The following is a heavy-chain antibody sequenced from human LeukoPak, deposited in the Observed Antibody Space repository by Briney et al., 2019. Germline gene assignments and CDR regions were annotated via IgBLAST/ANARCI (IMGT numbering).Heavy chain of an antibody. J-gene: IGHJ6*02. D-gene: IGHD2-15*01. Sequence: QSGGSLRLSCAVSGFTSQSYAIHWVRQGPGKGLEWVSGLDLNSGRIDYADSVKGRFTLSRDNAKNSLYLQMNSLRAEDTALYYCTKDLTPGGADVWGQGTTVTVSS. V-gene: IGHV3-9*02. CDR2: LDLNSGRI. CDR1: GFTSQSYA. CDR3: TKDLTPGGADV.